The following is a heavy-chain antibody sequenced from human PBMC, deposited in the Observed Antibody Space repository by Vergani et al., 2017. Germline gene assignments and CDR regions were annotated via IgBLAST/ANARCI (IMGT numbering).Heavy chain of an antibody. D-gene: IGHD2-15*01. CDR3: ARDRVCSGGSCYSNWFDP. V-gene: IGHV3-30*03. CDR2: ISYDGSNK. Sequence: VQLVESGGGLVQPGGSLRLSCAASGFTFSSYSMNWVRQAPGKGLEWVAVISYDGSNKYYADSVKGRFTISRDNSKNTLYLQMNSLRAEDTAVYYCARDRVCSGGSCYSNWFDPWGQGTLVTVSS. J-gene: IGHJ5*02. CDR1: GFTFSSYS.